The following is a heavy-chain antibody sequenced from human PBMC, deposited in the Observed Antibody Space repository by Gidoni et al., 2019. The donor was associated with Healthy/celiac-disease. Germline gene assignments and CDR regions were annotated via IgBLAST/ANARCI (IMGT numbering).Heavy chain of an antibody. CDR2: ISYDGSNK. D-gene: IGHD3-22*01. CDR3: AKDWYDSSGYRFDY. V-gene: IGHV3-30*18. Sequence: QVQLVESGGGVVQPGRSLRLSCAASGFTFSSYGMHWVRQAPGKGLEWVAVISYDGSNKYYADSVKGRFTISRDNSKNTLYLQMNSLRAEDTAVYYCAKDWYDSSGYRFDYWGQGTLVTVSS. J-gene: IGHJ4*02. CDR1: GFTFSSYG.